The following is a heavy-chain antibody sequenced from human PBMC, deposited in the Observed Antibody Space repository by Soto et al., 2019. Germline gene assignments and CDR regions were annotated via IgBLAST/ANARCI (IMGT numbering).Heavy chain of an antibody. CDR2: ISGSGGST. V-gene: IGHV3-23*01. D-gene: IGHD3-9*01. CDR3: AKARLRYFDWLSAGVGYYYYGMDV. Sequence: GGSLRLSCAASGFTFSSYAMSWVRQAPGKGLEWVSAISGSGGSTYYADSVKGRFTISRDNSKNTLYLQMNSLRAEDTAVYYCAKARLRYFDWLSAGVGYYYYGMDVWGQGTTVTVSS. J-gene: IGHJ6*02. CDR1: GFTFSSYA.